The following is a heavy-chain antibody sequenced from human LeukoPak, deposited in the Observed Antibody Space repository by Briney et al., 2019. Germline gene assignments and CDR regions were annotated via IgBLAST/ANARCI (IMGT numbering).Heavy chain of an antibody. CDR1: GFTFSSYS. J-gene: IGHJ4*02. V-gene: IGHV3-48*01. Sequence: TGGSLRLSCAASGFTFSSYSMNWVRQAPGKGQEWVSYISSSSSTIYYADSVKGRFTISRDNAKNSLYLQMNSLRAEDTAVYYCARAGRLGPLDYRGQGTLVTVSS. D-gene: IGHD2-8*02. CDR3: ARAGRLGPLDY. CDR2: ISSSSSTI.